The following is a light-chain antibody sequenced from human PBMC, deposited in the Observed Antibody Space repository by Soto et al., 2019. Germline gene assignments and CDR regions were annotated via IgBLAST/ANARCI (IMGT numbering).Light chain of an antibody. CDR2: SNN. V-gene: IGLV1-44*01. CDR3: AAWDDSLNGVV. Sequence: QSVLTQPPSASGTPGQRVTISCSGDSSNIGSKTVNWYRQLPGTAPKLLIYSNNQRPSGVPDRFSGSKSGTSASLAISGLQSEYEADYYCAAWDDSLNGVVFGGGTKLTVL. J-gene: IGLJ2*01. CDR1: SSNIGSKT.